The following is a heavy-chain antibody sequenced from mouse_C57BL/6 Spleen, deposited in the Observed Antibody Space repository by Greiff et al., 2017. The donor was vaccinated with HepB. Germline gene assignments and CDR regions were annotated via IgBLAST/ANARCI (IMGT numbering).Heavy chain of an antibody. V-gene: IGHV5-9-1*02. CDR2: ISSGGDYI. CDR3: TREGWLNAMDY. Sequence: EVKVEESGEGLVKPGGSLKLSCAASGFTFSSYAMSWVRQTPEKRLEWVAYISSGGDYIYYADTVKGRFTISRDNARNTLYLQMSSLKSEDTAMYYCTREGWLNAMDYWGQGTSVTVSS. D-gene: IGHD2-3*01. CDR1: GFTFSSYA. J-gene: IGHJ4*01.